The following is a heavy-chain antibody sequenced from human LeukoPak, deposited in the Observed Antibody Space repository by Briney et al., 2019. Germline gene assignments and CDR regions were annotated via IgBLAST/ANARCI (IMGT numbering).Heavy chain of an antibody. D-gene: IGHD5-12*01. Sequence: GASVKVSCKASGYTFTNYGISWVRQAPGQGLEWMGWISAYNGNTNYAQKLQGRVTMTTDTSTSTAYMELSSLRSEDTAVYYCARTVYSGYDYDYWGQGTLVTVSS. CDR1: GYTFTNYG. J-gene: IGHJ4*02. CDR3: ARTVYSGYDYDY. CDR2: ISAYNGNT. V-gene: IGHV1-18*01.